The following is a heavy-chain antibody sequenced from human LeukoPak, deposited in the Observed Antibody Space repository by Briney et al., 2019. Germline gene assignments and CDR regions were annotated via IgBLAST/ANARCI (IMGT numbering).Heavy chain of an antibody. D-gene: IGHD6-6*01. CDR3: ARGQSSSSLIYYYYYMDV. V-gene: IGHV1-2*02. CDR2: INPNTGGT. Sequence: ASVKVSCKASGYTFTGYYMFWVRQAPGQGLEWMGWINPNTGGTNYAQKFQGRVTITRNTSISTAYMELSSLRSEDTAVYYCARGQSSSSLIYYYYYMDVWGKGTTVTVSS. J-gene: IGHJ6*03. CDR1: GYTFTGYY.